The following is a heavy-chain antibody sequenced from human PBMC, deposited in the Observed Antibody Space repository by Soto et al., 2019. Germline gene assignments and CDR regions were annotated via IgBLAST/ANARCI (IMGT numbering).Heavy chain of an antibody. D-gene: IGHD5-12*01. V-gene: IGHV3-33*06. CDR3: ANLWGDGYNLGQDYNGMDV. Sequence: QVQMVESGGGVVQPGRSLRLSCAASGFSFENYGMHWVRQAPGRGLEWVAIIWYDGSLQYYAAAVKGRFTISRDNSKNTLYLEMISLRAEDTAVYYCANLWGDGYNLGQDYNGMDVW. CDR1: GFSFENYG. CDR2: IWYDGSLQ. J-gene: IGHJ6*01.